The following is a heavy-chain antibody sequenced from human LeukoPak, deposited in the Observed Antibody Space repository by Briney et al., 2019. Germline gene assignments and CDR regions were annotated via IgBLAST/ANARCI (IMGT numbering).Heavy chain of an antibody. CDR3: ARDTHDYGDHVPIWYFDL. CDR2: IYYSGST. CDR1: GGSISSYY. Sequence: PSETLSLTCTVSGGSISSYYWSWIRQPPGKGLEWIGYIYYSGSTNYNPSLKSRVTISVDTSKNQFSLKLSSVTAADTAVYYCARDTHDYGDHVPIWYFDLWGRGTLVTVSS. D-gene: IGHD4-17*01. V-gene: IGHV4-59*01. J-gene: IGHJ2*01.